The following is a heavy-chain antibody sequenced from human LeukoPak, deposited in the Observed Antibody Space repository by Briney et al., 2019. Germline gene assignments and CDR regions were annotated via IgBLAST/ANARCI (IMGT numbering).Heavy chain of an antibody. V-gene: IGHV3-21*01. CDR3: ARDRSYGYVWGSPLY. Sequence: GGSLKLSCAASGFTFSSYSMNWVRQAPGKGLEWVSSISSSSSYIYYADSVKGRFTISRDNAKNSLYLQMNSLRAEDTAVYYCARDRSYGYVWGSPLYWGQGTLVTVSS. J-gene: IGHJ4*02. CDR2: ISSSSSYI. CDR1: GFTFSSYS. D-gene: IGHD3-16*01.